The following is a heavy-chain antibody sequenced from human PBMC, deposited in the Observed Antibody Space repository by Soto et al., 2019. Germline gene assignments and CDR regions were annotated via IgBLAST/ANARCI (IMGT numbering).Heavy chain of an antibody. J-gene: IGHJ4*02. CDR3: VRCGGLCDY. D-gene: IGHD2-21*01. V-gene: IGHV4-30-2*01. CDR1: GGSISSGGYS. Sequence: SETLSLTCAVSGGSISSGGYSWTWIRQPPGKGLEWIGYTYDDGRTDYNPSLKSRVTISVDRSKNQFSLRLSSVTAADTAVYYCVRCGGLCDYWGQGTLVTVSS. CDR2: TYDDGRT.